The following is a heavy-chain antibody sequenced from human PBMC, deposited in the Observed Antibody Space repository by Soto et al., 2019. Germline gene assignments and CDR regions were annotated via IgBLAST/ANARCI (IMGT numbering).Heavy chain of an antibody. Sequence: GASVKVSCKASGYTFTSYAMHWVRQAPGQRLEWMGWINAGNGNTKYSQKFQGRVTITRDTSASTAYMELSSLRSEDTAVYYCARSSADYGVGGDWFDPWGQGTLVTVSS. J-gene: IGHJ5*02. CDR1: GYTFTSYA. D-gene: IGHD4-17*01. CDR3: ARSSADYGVGGDWFDP. V-gene: IGHV1-3*01. CDR2: INAGNGNT.